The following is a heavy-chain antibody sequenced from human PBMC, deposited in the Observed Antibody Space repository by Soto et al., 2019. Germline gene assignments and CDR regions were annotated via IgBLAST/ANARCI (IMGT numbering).Heavy chain of an antibody. J-gene: IGHJ4*02. Sequence: QVQLVESGGGVVQPGRSLRLSCAASGFTFSSYALHWVRQAPGKGLEWVAAISYDGSNSYYADSVKGRFTISRDNSNNTLYLRLNSLRPEDTAVYYCAKSRDVWGTYRPPVAYWRQGTLVTVSS. V-gene: IGHV3-30-3*02. CDR3: AKSRDVWGTYRPPVAY. CDR1: GFTFSSYA. CDR2: ISYDGSNS. D-gene: IGHD3-16*02.